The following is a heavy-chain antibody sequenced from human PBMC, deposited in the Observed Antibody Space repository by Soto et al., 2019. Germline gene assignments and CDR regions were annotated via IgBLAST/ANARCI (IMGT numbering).Heavy chain of an antibody. CDR3: ARHYDWLKYFQQ. J-gene: IGHJ1*01. V-gene: IGHV4-59*08. D-gene: IGHD3-9*01. Sequence: PSETLSLTCTVSGGSISSYYWSWIRQPPGKGLEWIGYIYYSGSTNYNPSLKSRVTISVDTSKNQFSLNLSSVTAADTAMYYCARHYDWLKYFQQWGQGSPVTSP. CDR2: IYYSGST. CDR1: GGSISSYY.